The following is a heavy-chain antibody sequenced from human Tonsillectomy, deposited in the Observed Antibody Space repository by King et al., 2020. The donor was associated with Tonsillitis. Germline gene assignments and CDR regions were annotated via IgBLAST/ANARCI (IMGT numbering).Heavy chain of an antibody. CDR3: ARDLVPGSYYYGMDV. J-gene: IGHJ6*02. CDR1: GYTFTGYA. V-gene: IGHV7-4-1*02. Sequence: VQLVESGSELRKPGASVKVSCKASGYTFTGYAMNWVRQAPGQGLEWMGWISTNTGNPTYAQGFTGRFVFSLETSVSTAYLQISSLKAEDTAVYYCARDLVPGSYYYGMDVWGQGTTVTVSS. CDR2: ISTNTGNP. D-gene: IGHD2-2*01.